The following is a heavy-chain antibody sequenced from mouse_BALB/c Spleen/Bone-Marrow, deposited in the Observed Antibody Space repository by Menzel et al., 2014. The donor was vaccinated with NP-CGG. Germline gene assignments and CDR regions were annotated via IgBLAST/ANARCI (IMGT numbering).Heavy chain of an antibody. V-gene: IGHV14-3*02. CDR1: GFKIKDTY. CDR3: AAYYRYDRRFAY. J-gene: IGHJ3*01. CDR2: IDPANGNT. D-gene: IGHD2-14*01. Sequence: EVQLQQSGAELVKPGASVKLSCTASGFKIKDTYMHWVKQRPEQGLEWIGRIDPANGNTKYDPKFQGKATITADTSSNTAYLQLSSLTSEDTAVYYCAAYYRYDRRFAYWGQGTLVTVSA.